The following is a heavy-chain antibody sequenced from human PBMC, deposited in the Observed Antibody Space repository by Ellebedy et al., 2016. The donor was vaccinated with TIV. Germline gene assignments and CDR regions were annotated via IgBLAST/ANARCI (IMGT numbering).Heavy chain of an antibody. CDR2: VSYDGSKK. V-gene: IGHV3-30*18. CDR3: AKGLVVISDQYGMDV. D-gene: IGHD3-22*01. CDR1: GFTFSSYG. Sequence: GESLKISCAASGFTFSSYGIHWVRQAPGKGLEWVAVVSYDGSKKDYADSVKGRFTISRDNSKNTVYLQMDSLRAEDTAVYYCAKGLVVISDQYGMDVWGQGTTVSVSS. J-gene: IGHJ6*02.